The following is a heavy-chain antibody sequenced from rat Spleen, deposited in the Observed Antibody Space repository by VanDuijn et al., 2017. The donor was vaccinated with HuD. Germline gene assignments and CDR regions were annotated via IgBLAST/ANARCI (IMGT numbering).Heavy chain of an antibody. D-gene: IGHD3-8*01. V-gene: IGHV5-25*01. Sequence: EVQLVESGGGLVQPGRSLKLSCAASGFTFSSFAMAWVRQAPKKGLEWVATITSGGSNTYYPDSVKGRFTISRDNAKSTLYLQMDSLRSEDTANYYCAKDCPILYRGQGVMVTGSS. CDR3: AKDCPILY. CDR2: ITSGGSNT. J-gene: IGHJ2*01. CDR1: GFTFSSFA.